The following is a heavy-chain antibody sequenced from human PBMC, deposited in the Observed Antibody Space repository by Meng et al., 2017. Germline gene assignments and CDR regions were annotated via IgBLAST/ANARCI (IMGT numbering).Heavy chain of an antibody. CDR2: TSGSGGST. J-gene: IGHJ6*02. D-gene: IGHD5-12*01. CDR1: GFTFSSYA. CDR3: AKTRGYSGYGRGFYGMDV. V-gene: IGHV3-23*01. Sequence: GGSLRLSCAASGFTFSSYAMSWVRQAPGKGLEWVPATSGSGGSTYYADSVKGRFTISRDNSKNTLYLQMNSLRAEDTAVYYCAKTRGYSGYGRGFYGMDVWGQGTTVTVSS.